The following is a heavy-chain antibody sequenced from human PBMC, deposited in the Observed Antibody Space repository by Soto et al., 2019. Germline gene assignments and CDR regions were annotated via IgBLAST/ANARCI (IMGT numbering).Heavy chain of an antibody. V-gene: IGHV3-23*01. CDR2: IGGSGGST. Sequence: GGSLRLSCAASGFTFSSYAMSWVRQAPGKGLEWVSAIGGSGGSTYYADSVKGRFTISRDNSKNTLYLQMNSLRAEDTAVYYCAKVLYDSSGYYQYFQHWGQGTLVTVSS. CDR3: AKVLYDSSGYYQYFQH. CDR1: GFTFSSYA. J-gene: IGHJ1*01. D-gene: IGHD3-22*01.